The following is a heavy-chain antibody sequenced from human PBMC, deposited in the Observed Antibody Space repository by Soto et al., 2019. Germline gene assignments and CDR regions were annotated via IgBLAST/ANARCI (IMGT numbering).Heavy chain of an antibody. CDR2: ISYDGSNK. CDR1: GFTFSSYS. Sequence: GGSLRLSRAASGFTFSSYSMSWVRQAPGKGLEWVAVISYDGSNKYYADSVKGRFTISRDNSKNTLYLQMNSLRAEDTAVYYCAKEELLWFGEHYYYYGMDVWGQGTTVTAP. V-gene: IGHV3-30*18. D-gene: IGHD3-10*01. CDR3: AKEELLWFGEHYYYYGMDV. J-gene: IGHJ6*02.